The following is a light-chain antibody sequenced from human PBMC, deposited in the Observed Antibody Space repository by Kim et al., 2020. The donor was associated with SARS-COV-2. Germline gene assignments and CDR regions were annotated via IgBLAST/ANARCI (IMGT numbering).Light chain of an antibody. J-gene: IGLJ2*01. Sequence: QSALTQPASVSGSPGQSITISCTGTSSDVGGYNYVSWYQHHPGKAPKLIIYEVSNRPSGISNRFSGSKSGNTASLTISGLQAGDEANYNCSSYATSNTRVVFGGGTKL. CDR3: SSYATSNTRVV. CDR2: EVS. V-gene: IGLV2-14*01. CDR1: SSDVGGYNY.